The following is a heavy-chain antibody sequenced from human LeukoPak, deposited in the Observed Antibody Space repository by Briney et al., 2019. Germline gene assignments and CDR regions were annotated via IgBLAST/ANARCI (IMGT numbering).Heavy chain of an antibody. Sequence: KPSETVSLTCTVSGGSISSYYWSWIRQPPGKGLEWIGYIYYSGSTNYNPSLKSRVTISVDTSKNQFSLKLSSVTAADTAVYYCARVTNFWSAGYFDYWGQGTLVTVSS. V-gene: IGHV4-59*01. CDR1: GGSISSYY. CDR3: ARVTNFWSAGYFDY. CDR2: IYYSGST. J-gene: IGHJ4*02. D-gene: IGHD3-3*01.